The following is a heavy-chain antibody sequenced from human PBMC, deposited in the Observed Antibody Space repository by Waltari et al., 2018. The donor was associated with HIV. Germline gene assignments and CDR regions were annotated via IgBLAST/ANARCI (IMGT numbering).Heavy chain of an antibody. V-gene: IGHV3-23*01. CDR3: ATCNIGSGWYLKSPIRM. J-gene: IGHJ4*02. CDR1: GLNFATSC. CDR2: STSGEGRT. Sequence: VQMLESGGDLVQPGGSLRLSCAVSGLNFATSCLGWVRQAPGKGLEGRSASTSGEGRTYYAESVKGRFIIDIDNSKKTVTLQLKNLRLGDTAMYYCATCNIGSGWYLKSPIRMWGQGTLVTVS. D-gene: IGHD6-19*01.